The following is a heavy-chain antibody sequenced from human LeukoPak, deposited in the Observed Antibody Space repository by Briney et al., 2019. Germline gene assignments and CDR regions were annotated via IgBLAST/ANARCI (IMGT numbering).Heavy chain of an antibody. D-gene: IGHD3-3*01. CDR2: IYTSGST. CDR3: ARDRYYDFWSGYSRQDYYMDV. V-gene: IGHV4-61*02. CDR1: GGSISSGSYY. J-gene: IGHJ6*03. Sequence: SETLSLTCTVSGGSISSGSYYWSWIRQPAGKGLEWIGRIYTSGSTNYNPSLKSRVTISVDTSKNQFSLKLSSVTAADTAVYYCARDRYYDFWSGYSRQDYYMDVWDKGTTVTVSS.